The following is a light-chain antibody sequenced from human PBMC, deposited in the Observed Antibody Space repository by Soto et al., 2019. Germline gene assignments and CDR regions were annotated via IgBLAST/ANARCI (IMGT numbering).Light chain of an antibody. Sequence: QSVLTQPRSVSGSPGQSVSISCTGTSSDVGGYNYVSWYQQHPGKAPKVIIYDVSKRPSGVPDRFSGSKSGNTASLTISGLQSEDEADYYCCSYAGRYLYVFGTGTKVTVL. V-gene: IGLV2-11*01. CDR3: CSYAGRYLYV. CDR1: SSDVGGYNY. CDR2: DVS. J-gene: IGLJ1*01.